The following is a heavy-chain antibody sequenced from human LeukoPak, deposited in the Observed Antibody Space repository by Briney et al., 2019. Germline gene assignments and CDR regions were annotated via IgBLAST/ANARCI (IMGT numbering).Heavy chain of an antibody. Sequence: GGFLRLSCAASGFTFSSYSMNWVRQAPGKGLEWVSSIRSSSSYIYYADSVKGRFTISRDNAQNSLYLQMNSLRAEDTAVYYCAKGLAAGLQLYYFDYWGQGTLVTVSS. CDR1: GFTFSSYS. CDR2: IRSSSSYI. J-gene: IGHJ4*02. D-gene: IGHD6-13*01. V-gene: IGHV3-21*04. CDR3: AKGLAAGLQLYYFDY.